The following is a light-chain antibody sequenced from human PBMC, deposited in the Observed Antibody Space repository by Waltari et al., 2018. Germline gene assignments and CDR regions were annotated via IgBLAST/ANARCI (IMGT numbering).Light chain of an antibody. CDR2: KTS. CDR1: QGISSW. CDR3: QQYNSSPLN. J-gene: IGKJ2*01. V-gene: IGKV1-12*01. Sequence: DIQMTQSPSSLSASVGDRVTITCRASQGISSWLAWYQQKPGKAPNLLIYKTSNLQSGGPERFSGSGSGTDFTLTSSSLQPEDFATYYCQQYNSSPLNFGQGTKLEI.